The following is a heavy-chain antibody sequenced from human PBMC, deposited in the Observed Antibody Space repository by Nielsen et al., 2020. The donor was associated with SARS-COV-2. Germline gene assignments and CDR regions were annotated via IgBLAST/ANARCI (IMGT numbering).Heavy chain of an antibody. J-gene: IGHJ2*01. CDR3: ARHWREGATFYWFFDL. Sequence: GESLKISCAASGSTFSSSAMSWLRQAPGKGLEWVSLIYASGSSSYYADSVKGRFTISRDNSKKTLYLQMTSLRPEDTAVYYCARHWREGATFYWFFDLWGRGTLVTVSS. CDR2: IYASGSSS. D-gene: IGHD1-26*01. V-gene: IGHV3-23*03. CDR1: GSTFSSSA.